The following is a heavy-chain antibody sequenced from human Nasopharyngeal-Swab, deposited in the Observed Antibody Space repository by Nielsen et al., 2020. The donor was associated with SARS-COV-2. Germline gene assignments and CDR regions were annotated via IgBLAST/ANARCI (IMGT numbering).Heavy chain of an antibody. D-gene: IGHD3-3*01. V-gene: IGHV4-31*03. J-gene: IGHJ6*02. CDR1: GGSISSGGYY. Sequence: SETLSLTCTVSGGSISSGGYYWSWIRQHPGKGLEWIGYIYYSGSTYYNPSLKSRVTISVDTSKNQFSLKLSSVTAADTAVYYCARGATISGVVAYGMDVWGQGTTVTVSS. CDR2: IYYSGST. CDR3: ARGATISGVVAYGMDV.